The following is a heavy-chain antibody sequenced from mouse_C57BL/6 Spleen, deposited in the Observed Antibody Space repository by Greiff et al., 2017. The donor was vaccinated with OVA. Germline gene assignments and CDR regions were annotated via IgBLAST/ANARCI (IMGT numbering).Heavy chain of an antibody. V-gene: IGHV1-64*01. J-gene: IGHJ3*01. D-gene: IGHD1-1*01. CDR1: GYTFTSYW. Sequence: QVQLQQPGAELVKPGASVKLSCKASGYTFTSYWMHWVKQRPGQGLEWIGMIHPNSGSTNYNEKFKSKATLTVDKSSSTAYMQLSSLTSEDSAVYYCALYYGSSYWFAYWGQGTLVTVSA. CDR2: IHPNSGST. CDR3: ALYYGSSYWFAY.